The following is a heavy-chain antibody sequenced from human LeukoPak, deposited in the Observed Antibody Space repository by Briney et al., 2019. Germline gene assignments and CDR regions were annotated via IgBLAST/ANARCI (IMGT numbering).Heavy chain of an antibody. CDR1: GYTFTGYY. J-gene: IGHJ4*02. Sequence: ASVKVSCKASGYTFTGYYMHWVRQAPGQGLEWMGWINPNSGGTNYAQKFQGWVTMTRDTSISTAYMELSRLRSDDTAVYYCARAQYYYDSSGSEYYFDYWGQGNLVTVSS. V-gene: IGHV1-2*04. CDR3: ARAQYYYDSSGSEYYFDY. CDR2: INPNSGGT. D-gene: IGHD3-22*01.